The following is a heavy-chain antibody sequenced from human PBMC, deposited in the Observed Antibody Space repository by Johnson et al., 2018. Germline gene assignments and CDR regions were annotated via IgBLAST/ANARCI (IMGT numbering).Heavy chain of an antibody. D-gene: IGHD5-18*01. V-gene: IGHV3-49*05. J-gene: IGHJ6*02. CDR3: ARMPVDTTTVTHYYSGMAV. Sequence: EVQLVETGGGLVKPGRSLRLSCTASGFTFGDAAMNWFRQGRGKGLEWVGFIRSKTYGGTTEYAASVKGRVTISRDDSKGIGYLQMHSLKTEDTAVYYCARMPVDTTTVTHYYSGMAVWGQGTTVTVSS. CDR2: IRSKTYGGTT. CDR1: GFTFGDAA.